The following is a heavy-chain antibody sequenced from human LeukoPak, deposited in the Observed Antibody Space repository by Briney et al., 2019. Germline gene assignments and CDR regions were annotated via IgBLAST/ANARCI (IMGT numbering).Heavy chain of an antibody. CDR2: IRYDGSNK. V-gene: IGHV3-30*02. CDR1: GFTFSSCG. CDR3: AKDGERLRGFGELPPDY. Sequence: GGSLRLSCAASGFTFSSCGMHWVRQAPGKGLEWVAFIRYDGSNKYYADSVKGRFTISRDNSKNTLYLQMNSLRAEDTAVYYCAKDGERLRGFGELPPDYWGQGTLVTVSS. J-gene: IGHJ4*02. D-gene: IGHD3-10*01.